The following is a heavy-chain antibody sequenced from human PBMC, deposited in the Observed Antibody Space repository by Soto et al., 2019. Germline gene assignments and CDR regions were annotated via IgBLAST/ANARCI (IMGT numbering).Heavy chain of an antibody. CDR1: GYTFTSYY. CDR3: ARDSDFDCFPRRIGHSCIDS. J-gene: IGHJ5*01. Sequence: ASVKVSCKASGYTFTSYYMHWVRQAPGQGLEWMGIINPSGGSTSYAQKFQGRVTMTRDTSMSTVYMELSSLRSEDTAVYYCARDSDFDCFPRRIGHSCIDSRDQGPLVTVST. CDR2: INPSGGST. V-gene: IGHV1-46*01. D-gene: IGHD2-21*02.